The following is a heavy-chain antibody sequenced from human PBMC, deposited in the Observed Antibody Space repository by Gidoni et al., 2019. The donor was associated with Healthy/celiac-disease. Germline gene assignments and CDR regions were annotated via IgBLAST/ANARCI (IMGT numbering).Heavy chain of an antibody. CDR2: ISGSGGST. V-gene: IGHV3-23*04. Sequence: VQLVESGGGLVQPGGSLSLSCSTSGFTFSSYAMSWVRQAPGKGLEWVSAISGSGGSTYYADSVKGRFTISRDNSKNTLYLQMNSLRAEDTAVYYCAKGLVDTAMVSDYWGQGTLVTVSS. J-gene: IGHJ4*02. CDR3: AKGLVDTAMVSDY. D-gene: IGHD5-18*01. CDR1: GFTFSSYA.